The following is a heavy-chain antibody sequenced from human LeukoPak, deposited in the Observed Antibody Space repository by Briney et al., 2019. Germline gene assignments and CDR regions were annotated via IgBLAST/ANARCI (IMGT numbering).Heavy chain of an antibody. V-gene: IGHV3-20*04. CDR2: INWNGGST. CDR1: GFTFDDYG. D-gene: IGHD3-16*02. Sequence: PGGSLRLSCAASGFTFDDYGMSWVRQAPGKGLEWVSGINWNGGSTGYADSVKGRFTISRDNAKNSLYLQMNSLRAEDTAVYYCARVGITFGGVIVLSAFDYWGQGTLVTVSS. CDR3: ARVGITFGGVIVLSAFDY. J-gene: IGHJ4*02.